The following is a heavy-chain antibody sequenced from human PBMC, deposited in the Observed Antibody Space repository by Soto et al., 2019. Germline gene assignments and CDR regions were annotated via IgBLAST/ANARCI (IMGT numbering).Heavy chain of an antibody. CDR2: IYWDDDK. V-gene: IGHV2-5*02. CDR3: AHPHSDSGVIDY. J-gene: IGHJ4*02. D-gene: IGHD4-17*01. CDR1: GFSLSTSGVG. Sequence: QITLKESGPTLVKPTQTLTLTCTFSGFSLSTSGVGVGWIRQPPGKALEWLALIYWDDDKRYSPSLKSRLTIXKXXSKNQVVPTMTNMDPVDTATYYCAHPHSDSGVIDYWGQGTLVTVSS.